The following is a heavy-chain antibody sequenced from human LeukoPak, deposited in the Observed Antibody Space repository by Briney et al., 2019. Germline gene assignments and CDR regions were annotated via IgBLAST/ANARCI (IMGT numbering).Heavy chain of an antibody. D-gene: IGHD3-22*01. V-gene: IGHV3-48*04. CDR3: ARNDDSSGFWFDP. CDR2: ISRSSGNK. Sequence: GGSLRLSCEASGFTFSNYDMNWVRQAPGKGLEFVAYISRSSGNKYHADSVKGRFTISRDNAKNSLYLHMNSLRAEDTALYYCARNDDSSGFWFDPWGQGTLVTVSS. J-gene: IGHJ5*02. CDR1: GFTFSNYD.